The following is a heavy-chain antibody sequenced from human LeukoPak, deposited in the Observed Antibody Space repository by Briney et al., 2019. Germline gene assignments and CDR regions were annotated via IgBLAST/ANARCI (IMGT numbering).Heavy chain of an antibody. CDR1: GGSISSYY. J-gene: IGHJ3*02. Sequence: PSETLSLTCTVSGGSISSYYWSWIRQPPGKGLEWIGYIYYSGSTNYNPSLKSRVTISVDTSKNQFSLKLSSVTAADTAVYYCARIRDGYGLDAFDIWGQGTMVTVSS. V-gene: IGHV4-59*01. CDR3: ARIRDGYGLDAFDI. CDR2: IYYSGST. D-gene: IGHD5-24*01.